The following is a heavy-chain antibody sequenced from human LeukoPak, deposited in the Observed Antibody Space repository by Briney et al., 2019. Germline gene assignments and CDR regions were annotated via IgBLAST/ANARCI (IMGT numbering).Heavy chain of an antibody. CDR2: ISGDAVTS. V-gene: IGHV3-23*01. Sequence: PGGSLRLSCAASGFTFKNYAMNWVRQSPGQGLEWVSTISGDAVTSWYADSVKGRFTISRDNAKNSLYLQMNSLRAEDTAVYYCARDPPLIVGATTVDYWGQGTLVTVSS. CDR3: ARDPPLIVGATTVDY. J-gene: IGHJ4*02. D-gene: IGHD1-26*01. CDR1: GFTFKNYA.